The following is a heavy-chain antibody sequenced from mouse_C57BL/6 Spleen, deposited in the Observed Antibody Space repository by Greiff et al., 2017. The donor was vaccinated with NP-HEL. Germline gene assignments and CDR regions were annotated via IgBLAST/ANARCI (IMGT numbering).Heavy chain of an antibody. CDR3: ARSDTPDYFDY. CDR2: IYPGDGDT. Sequence: VNLVESGAELVKPGASVKISCKASGYAFSSYWMNWVKQRPGKGLEWIGQIYPGDGDTNYNGKFKGKATLTADKSSSTAYMQLSSLTSEDSAVYFCARSDTPDYFDYWGQGTTLTVSS. J-gene: IGHJ2*01. CDR1: GYAFSSYW. V-gene: IGHV1-80*01.